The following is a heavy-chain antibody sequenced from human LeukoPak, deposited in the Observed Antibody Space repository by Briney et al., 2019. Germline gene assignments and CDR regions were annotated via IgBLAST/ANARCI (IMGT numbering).Heavy chain of an antibody. CDR1: GFTFSSYA. D-gene: IGHD3-3*02. V-gene: IGHV3-30-3*01. CDR2: ISYDGSNK. CDR3: ARDRIFGVVTNWFDP. J-gene: IGHJ5*02. Sequence: GRSRRLSCAASGFTFSSYAMHWVRQAPVKGMEGVAVISYDGSNKYYADSVKGRFTISRDNSKNTLYLQMNSLRAEDTAVYYCARDRIFGVVTNWFDPWGQGTLVTVSS.